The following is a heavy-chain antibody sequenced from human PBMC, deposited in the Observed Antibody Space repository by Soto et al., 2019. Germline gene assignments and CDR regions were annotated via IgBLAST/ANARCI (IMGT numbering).Heavy chain of an antibody. V-gene: IGHV3-21*01. CDR2: ISSSSSYI. CDR3: ASSGGYCSSTSCRNAFDI. J-gene: IGHJ3*02. CDR1: GFTFSSYS. Sequence: EVQLVESGGGLVKPGGSLRLSCAASGFTFSSYSMNWVRQAPGKGLEWVSSISSSSSYIYYADSVKGRFTISRDNAKNSXXLQMNSLRAEETAAYYCASSGGYCSSTSCRNAFDIWGQGTMVTVSS. D-gene: IGHD2-2*01.